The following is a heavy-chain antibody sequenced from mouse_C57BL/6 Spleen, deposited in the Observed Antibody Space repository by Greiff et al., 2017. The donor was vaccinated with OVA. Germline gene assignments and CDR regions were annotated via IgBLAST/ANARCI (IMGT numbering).Heavy chain of an antibody. CDR1: GYTFTSYW. Sequence: QVQLQQSGAELARPGASVKLSCKASGYTFTSYWMHWVKQRPGQGLEWIGMIHPNSGSTNYNEKFKSKATLTVDKSSSTAYMQLSSLTSEDSAVYYCARNDYYFDYWGQGTTLTVSS. J-gene: IGHJ2*01. CDR2: IHPNSGST. CDR3: ARNDYYFDY. V-gene: IGHV1-64*01. D-gene: IGHD2-12*01.